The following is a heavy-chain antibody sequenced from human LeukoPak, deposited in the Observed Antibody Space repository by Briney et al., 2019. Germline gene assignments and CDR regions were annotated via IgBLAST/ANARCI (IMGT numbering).Heavy chain of an antibody. V-gene: IGHV1-2*02. J-gene: IGHJ4*02. Sequence: ASVKVSCKASGYTFTGYYMHWVRQAPGQGLEWMGWINPNSGGTNYAQKFQGRVTMTRDTSISTAYMELSRLRSDDTAVYCCARAPGYCSSTSCYGSDYWGQGTLVTVSS. D-gene: IGHD2-2*01. CDR3: ARAPGYCSSTSCYGSDY. CDR2: INPNSGGT. CDR1: GYTFTGYY.